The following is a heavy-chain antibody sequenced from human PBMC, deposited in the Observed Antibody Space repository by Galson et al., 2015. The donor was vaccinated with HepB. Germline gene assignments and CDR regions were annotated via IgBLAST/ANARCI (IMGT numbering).Heavy chain of an antibody. CDR3: ARGRGGSYPEPPFDY. J-gene: IGHJ4*02. CDR1: GFTFSSYG. CDR2: IWYDGSNK. V-gene: IGHV3-33*01. D-gene: IGHD1-26*01. Sequence: SLRLSCAASGFTFSSYGMHWVRQAPGKGLEWVAVIWYDGSNKYYADSVKGRFTISRDNSKNTLYLQMNSLRAEDTAVYYCARGRGGSYPEPPFDYWGQGTLVTVSS.